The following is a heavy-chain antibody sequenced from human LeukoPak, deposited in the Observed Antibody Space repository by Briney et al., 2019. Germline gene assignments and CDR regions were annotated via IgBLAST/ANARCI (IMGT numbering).Heavy chain of an antibody. J-gene: IGHJ4*02. CDR2: IKEDGTQK. Sequence: GGSLRLSCAASGFTFNKSWMSWVRQAPGKGPEWLANIKEDGTQKYYVDSVRGRFTISRDNAENSLYLQMNSLRDEDTAVYYCAKTGERDYWGRGTLVTVTS. V-gene: IGHV3-7*01. CDR1: GFTFNKSW. D-gene: IGHD7-27*01. CDR3: AKTGERDY.